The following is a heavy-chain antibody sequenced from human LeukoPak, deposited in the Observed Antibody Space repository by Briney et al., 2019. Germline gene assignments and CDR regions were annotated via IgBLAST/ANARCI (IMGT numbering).Heavy chain of an antibody. CDR1: GGTFSSYA. J-gene: IGHJ3*02. CDR2: IIPILGIA. V-gene: IGHV1-69*04. D-gene: IGHD3-10*01. Sequence: ASVKVSCKASGGTFSSYAISWVRQAPGQGLEWMGRIIPILGIANYALKFQGRVTITADKSTSTAYMELSSLRSEDTAVYYCARTQGRDNAFDIWGQGTMVTVSS. CDR3: ARTQGRDNAFDI.